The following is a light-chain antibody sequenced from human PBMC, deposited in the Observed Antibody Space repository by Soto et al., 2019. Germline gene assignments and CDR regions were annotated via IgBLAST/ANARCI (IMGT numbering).Light chain of an antibody. CDR3: HQYDSLPIT. V-gene: IGKV3-20*01. Sequence: EIVLAQSPGTLSLSPGERATLSCRASQSLSNNYLAWYQQKRGQPPRLLIYGASIRATATPDRFSGSGSGTDFTLTISRLEPEDFAVYYCHQYDSLPITFGGGTKVDIK. J-gene: IGKJ4*01. CDR2: GAS. CDR1: QSLSNNY.